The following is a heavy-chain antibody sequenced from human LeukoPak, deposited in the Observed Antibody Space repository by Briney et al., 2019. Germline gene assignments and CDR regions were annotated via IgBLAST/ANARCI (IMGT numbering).Heavy chain of an antibody. Sequence: PSETLSLTCTVSGGSISSYYWSWIRQPPGRGLEWIGYIYYSGSTNYNPSLKSRVTISVDTSKNQFSLKLSSVTAADTAVYYCAKWELLGGAFDIWGQGTMVTVSS. D-gene: IGHD1-26*01. CDR2: IYYSGST. J-gene: IGHJ3*02. CDR1: GGSISSYY. V-gene: IGHV4-59*01. CDR3: AKWELLGGAFDI.